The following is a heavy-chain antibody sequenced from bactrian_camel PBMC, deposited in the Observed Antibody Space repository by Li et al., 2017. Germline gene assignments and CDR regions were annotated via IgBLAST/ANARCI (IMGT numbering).Heavy chain of an antibody. V-gene: IGHV3S53*01. D-gene: IGHD2*01. CDR1: RNTYFDYC. CDR3: AAGGGNCAFCYTGERSMDY. Sequence: QVQLVESGGGSVQAGGSLKLSCEASRNTYFDYCMGWFRQSPGKEREGVAPIDSDGSATFADSVKGRVTISKDNAKNTLYLQMNSLKPEDTAMYYCAAGGGNCAFCYTGERSMDYWGQGTQVTVS. CDR2: IDSDGSA. J-gene: IGHJ4*01.